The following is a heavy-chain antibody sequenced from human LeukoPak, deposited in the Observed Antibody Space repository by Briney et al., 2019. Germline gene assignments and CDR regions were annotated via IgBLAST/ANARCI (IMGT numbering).Heavy chain of an antibody. CDR3: ARDKVPAARYYYYYGMDV. CDR1: GGSFSGYY. V-gene: IGHV4-34*01. D-gene: IGHD2-2*01. Sequence: SETLSLTCAVYGGSFSGYYWSWIRQPPGKGLEWIGEINHSGSTNYNPSLKSRVTISVDTSKNQFSLKLSSVTTADTAVYYCARDKVPAARYYYYYGMDVWGQGTTVTVSS. J-gene: IGHJ6*02. CDR2: INHSGST.